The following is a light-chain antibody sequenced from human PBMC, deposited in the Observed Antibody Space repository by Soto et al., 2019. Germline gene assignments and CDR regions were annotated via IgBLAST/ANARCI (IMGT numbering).Light chain of an antibody. CDR2: SNN. Sequence: QSVLTQPPSASGTPGQRVTISCSGSSSNIGSNTVNWYQQLPGTAPKLLIYSNNQRPSGVRDRFSGSKSGTSASLAISGLQSEDEADYYCAAWDDSLNVWVFGGGTKVTVL. CDR1: SSNIGSNT. J-gene: IGLJ3*02. V-gene: IGLV1-44*01. CDR3: AAWDDSLNVWV.